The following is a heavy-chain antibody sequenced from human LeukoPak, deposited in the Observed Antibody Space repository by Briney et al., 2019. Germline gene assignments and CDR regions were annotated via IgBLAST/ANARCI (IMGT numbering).Heavy chain of an antibody. CDR1: GFTFSSHA. CDR2: VGGSGGST. J-gene: IGHJ4*02. Sequence: PGGSLRLSCAASGFTFSSHAMSWVRQAPGKGLEWVSSVGGSGGSTFYADSVRGRFTISRDNSKNTLYLQMNSLRADDTAVYYCAKRERESYDCGYPDFWGQGTLVTVSS. V-gene: IGHV3-23*01. CDR3: AKRERESYDCGYPDF. D-gene: IGHD3-22*01.